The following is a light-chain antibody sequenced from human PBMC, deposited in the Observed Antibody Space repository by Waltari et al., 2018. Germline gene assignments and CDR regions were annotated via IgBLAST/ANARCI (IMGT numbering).Light chain of an antibody. J-gene: IGKJ1*01. CDR1: QSVSKY. V-gene: IGKV3-20*01. Sequence: EVGLTQSPGTLPLSSGARATLSGRASQSVSKYLAWYQQRPGQAPRLLIYAASTRATGIPDRFSGSGYGTDFSLTISRLEPEDFAVYYCQNHERLPATFGQGTKVEIK. CDR3: QNHERLPAT. CDR2: AAS.